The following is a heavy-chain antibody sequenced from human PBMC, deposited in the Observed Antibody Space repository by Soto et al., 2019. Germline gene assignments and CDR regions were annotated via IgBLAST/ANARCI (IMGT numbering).Heavy chain of an antibody. CDR3: SRQTYKSFYFDY. CDR2: IYRSGKI. J-gene: IGHJ4*02. CDR1: GFTVSAKY. V-gene: IGHV3-53*01. Sequence: PGGSLRLSCAASGFTVSAKYLTWVRRAPGRGLEWVSVIYRSGKIYYPDSVRGRFTTSRDDSQNTFFLHMNTLRVEDTAVYYCSRQTYKSFYFDYWGQGILVTVSA. D-gene: IGHD1-1*01.